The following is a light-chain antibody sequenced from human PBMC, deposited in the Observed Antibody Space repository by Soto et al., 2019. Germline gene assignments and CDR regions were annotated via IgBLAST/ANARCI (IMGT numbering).Light chain of an antibody. CDR3: QQSGT. CDR2: GAS. Sequence: EIVMTKSPATLSVYPGERAILSCRASQSVSSPLAWYQQKPGQAPRLLIFGASSRATGIPARFIGSGSGTEFTLTISSLQSKDFAVYYWQQSGTFGPGTKGDVK. CDR1: QSVSSP. J-gene: IGKJ3*01. V-gene: IGKV3-15*01.